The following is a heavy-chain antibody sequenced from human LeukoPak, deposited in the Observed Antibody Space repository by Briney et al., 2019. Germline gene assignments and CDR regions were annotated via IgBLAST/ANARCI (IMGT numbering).Heavy chain of an antibody. CDR2: IYSDGRT. CDR1: GFTVSSNY. V-gene: IGHV3-53*01. D-gene: IGHD3-9*01. Sequence: GGSLRLSCAASGFTVSSNYMSWVRQAPGKGLEWVSVIYSDGRTYHADSVKGRFTISRDNSKNTLYLQMNSLRAEDTAVYYCAKEIRRYYDILTGYQYLFDYWGQGTLVTVSS. CDR3: AKEIRRYYDILTGYQYLFDY. J-gene: IGHJ4*02.